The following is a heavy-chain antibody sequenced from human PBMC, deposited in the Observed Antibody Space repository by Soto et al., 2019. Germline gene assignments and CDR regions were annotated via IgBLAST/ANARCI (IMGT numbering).Heavy chain of an antibody. CDR2: IGTAGDT. D-gene: IGHD3-16*02. CDR3: ARGLMITFGGVIVTSPYYFAY. V-gene: IGHV3-13*01. CDR1: GFTFSSYD. J-gene: IGHJ4*02. Sequence: GGSLRLCCAASGFTFSSYDMHWVRQATGKGLEWVSAIGTAGDTYYPGSVKGRFTISRENAKNSLYLQMNSLRAGDTAVYYCARGLMITFGGVIVTSPYYFAYWGQGTLVTVSS.